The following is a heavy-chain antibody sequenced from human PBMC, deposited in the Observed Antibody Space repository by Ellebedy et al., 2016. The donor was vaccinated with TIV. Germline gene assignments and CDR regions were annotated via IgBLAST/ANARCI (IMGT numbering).Heavy chain of an antibody. CDR3: ARHRLRYFDWFES. CDR2: IDPTDSYT. V-gene: IGHV5-10-1*01. J-gene: IGHJ5*01. CDR1: GYSFPTYW. Sequence: PGGSLRLSCKGSGYSFPTYWISWVRQMPGQGLGGMGKIDPTDSYTNYSPSLQGHVTISVNRSIGTAYLQWGSLQASDTAMYYCARHRLRYFDWFESWGQGTLVTVSS. D-gene: IGHD3-9*01.